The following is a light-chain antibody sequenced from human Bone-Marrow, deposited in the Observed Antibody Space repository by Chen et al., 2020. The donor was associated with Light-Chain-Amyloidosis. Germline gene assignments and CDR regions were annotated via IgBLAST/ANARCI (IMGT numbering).Light chain of an antibody. CDR3: QSYDSSNRV. V-gene: IGLV6-57*03. CDR1: GGSIASNY. J-gene: IGLJ3*02. Sequence: NFMLTHPHSVSESPGKTVIISCTRSGGSIASNYVQWYQQRPGSAPTTVIYEDNQRPSGVPDRFSGSIDSSSNFASLTISGQKTADEADYYCQSYDSSNRVFGGGTKLTVL. CDR2: EDN.